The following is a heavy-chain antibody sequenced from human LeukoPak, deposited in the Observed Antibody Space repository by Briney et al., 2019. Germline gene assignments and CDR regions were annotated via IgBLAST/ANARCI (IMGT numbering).Heavy chain of an antibody. CDR2: ISGSGGST. D-gene: IGHD2-2*01. Sequence: GGSLRLSCAASGFTFSSYWMSWVRQAPGKGLEWVSAISGSGGSTYYADSVKGRFTISRDNSKNTLYLQMNSLRAEDTAVYYCAKPTQVVPVYFDYWGQGTLVTVSS. V-gene: IGHV3-23*01. CDR1: GFTFSSYW. CDR3: AKPTQVVPVYFDY. J-gene: IGHJ4*02.